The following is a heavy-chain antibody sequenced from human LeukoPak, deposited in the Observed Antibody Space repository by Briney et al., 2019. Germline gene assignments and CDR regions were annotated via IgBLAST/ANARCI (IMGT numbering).Heavy chain of an antibody. V-gene: IGHV3-23*03. CDR2: IYSGGST. Sequence: PGGSLRLSCAASGFTFSSYAMSWVRQAPGEGLEWVSVIYSGGSTYYADSVKGRFTISRDNAKNSLFLQMNSLRAEDTAVYYCARGPLIAAAGTWWGQGTLVTVSS. CDR3: ARGPLIAAAGTW. J-gene: IGHJ4*02. CDR1: GFTFSSYA. D-gene: IGHD6-13*01.